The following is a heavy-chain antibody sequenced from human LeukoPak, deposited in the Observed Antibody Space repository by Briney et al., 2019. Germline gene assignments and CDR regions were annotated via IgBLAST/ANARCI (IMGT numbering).Heavy chain of an antibody. Sequence: GGSLRLSCAASGFTFRSYSMNWVRQAPGKGLEWVSTISSSSTYIYYADSVKGRFTISRDNAENSVYLQMDSLRAEDTAVYYCAKVSVPGGMTGTPRENWFDPWGQGTLVTVSS. CDR1: GFTFRSYS. D-gene: IGHD1-1*01. V-gene: IGHV3-21*04. CDR2: ISSSSTYI. J-gene: IGHJ5*02. CDR3: AKVSVPGGMTGTPRENWFDP.